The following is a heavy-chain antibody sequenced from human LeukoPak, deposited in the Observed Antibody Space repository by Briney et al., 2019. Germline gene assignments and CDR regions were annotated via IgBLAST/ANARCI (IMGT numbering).Heavy chain of an antibody. V-gene: IGHV4-59*12. Sequence: SETLSLTCTVSGGSISSYYWSWIRQPPGKGLEWIGYIYYSGSTNYNPSLKSRVTISVDTSKNQFSLKLNSVTAADTAVYFCARDDSGIFGVFSSPWGQGTLVTVSS. CDR3: ARDDSGIFGVFSSP. CDR2: IYYSGST. D-gene: IGHD3-3*01. J-gene: IGHJ1*01. CDR1: GGSISSYY.